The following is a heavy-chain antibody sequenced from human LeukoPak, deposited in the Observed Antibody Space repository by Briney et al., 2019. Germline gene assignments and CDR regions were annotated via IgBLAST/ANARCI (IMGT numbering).Heavy chain of an antibody. J-gene: IGHJ5*02. CDR2: VYYSGTT. V-gene: IGHV4-59*11. CDR3: ARGVARSGDLFGWFDP. D-gene: IGHD3-10*01. Sequence: SETLSLTCTVSGGSMSSRYWSWIRKPPGKGLECIAYVYYSGTTNSNPSLKRRVPISVDTSKNQFSLNLRSVTAADTAVYYCARGVARSGDLFGWFDPWGQGTLVIVSS. CDR1: GGSMSSRY.